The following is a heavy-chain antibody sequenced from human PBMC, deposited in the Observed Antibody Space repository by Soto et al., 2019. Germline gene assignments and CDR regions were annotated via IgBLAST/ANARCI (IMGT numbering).Heavy chain of an antibody. CDR2: IYPGDSDT. CDR1: GYSFTSYW. Sequence: GESLKISCKGSGYSFTSYWIGWVRQMPGKGLEWMGIIYPGDSDTRYSPSFQGQVTISADKSISTAYLQWSSLKASDTAMYYCARHNLSGRKYYYYGMDVWGQGTTVTVSS. CDR3: ARHNLSGRKYYYYGMDV. D-gene: IGHD1-26*01. J-gene: IGHJ6*02. V-gene: IGHV5-51*01.